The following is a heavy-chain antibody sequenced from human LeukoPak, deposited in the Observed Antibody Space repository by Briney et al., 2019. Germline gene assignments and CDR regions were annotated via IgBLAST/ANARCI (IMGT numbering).Heavy chain of an antibody. V-gene: IGHV3-7*01. CDR2: INGDGGLN. CDR1: GFTFSTSW. Sequence: GGSLRLSCAASGFTFSTSWMTWVRQAPGKGLEWVANINGDGGLNGHVASVKGRFTISRDNAKNSVYLQMISLRDEDTAVYYCTRDRAYGALDYWGQGTLVTVSS. J-gene: IGHJ4*02. D-gene: IGHD4/OR15-4a*01. CDR3: TRDRAYGALDY.